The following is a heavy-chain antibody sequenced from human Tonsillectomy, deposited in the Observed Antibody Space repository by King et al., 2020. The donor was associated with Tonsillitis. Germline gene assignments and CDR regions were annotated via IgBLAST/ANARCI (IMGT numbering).Heavy chain of an antibody. CDR2: IVVGSGNT. D-gene: IGHD1-1*01. Sequence: QLVQSGPEVKKPGTSVKVSCKASGFTFTSSAVQWVRQARGQRLEWIGWIVVGSGNTNYAQKFQERVTITRDMSTSTAYMELSSLRSEDTAVYYCAAVPNWNDTGGLFDYWGQGTLVTVSS. CDR3: AAVPNWNDTGGLFDY. CDR1: GFTFTSSA. V-gene: IGHV1-58*01. J-gene: IGHJ4*02.